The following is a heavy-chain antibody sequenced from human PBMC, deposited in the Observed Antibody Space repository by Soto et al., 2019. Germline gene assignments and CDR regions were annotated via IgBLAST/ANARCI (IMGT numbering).Heavy chain of an antibody. J-gene: IGHJ5*02. CDR2: IYYSGST. CDR1: GGSISSSSYY. D-gene: IGHD2-2*01. V-gene: IGHV4-39*01. Sequence: QLQLQESGPGLVKPSETLSLTCTVSGGSISSSSYYWGWIRQPPGKGLEWIGSIYYSGSTYYNPSLKSRVTISVDTSKNQFSLKLSSVTAADTAVYYCARHMTSTSGGDWFDPWGQGTLVTVSS. CDR3: ARHMTSTSGGDWFDP.